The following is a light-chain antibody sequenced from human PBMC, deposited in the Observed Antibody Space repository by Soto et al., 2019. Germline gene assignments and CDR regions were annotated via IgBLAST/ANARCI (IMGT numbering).Light chain of an antibody. CDR3: QQYNTYSWT. J-gene: IGKJ1*01. V-gene: IGKV1-5*03. CDR2: KAS. Sequence: DIQMTQSPSTLSASVGDRVTITCRASQTISSWLAWYQQKPGKDPSLLIYKASTLESGVPSRFSGSGSVTEFTLTISSLQPDDFATYYCQQYNTYSWTFGQGTKVEI. CDR1: QTISSW.